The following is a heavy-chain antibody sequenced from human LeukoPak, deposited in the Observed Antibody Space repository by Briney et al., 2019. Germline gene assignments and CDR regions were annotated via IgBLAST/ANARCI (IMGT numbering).Heavy chain of an antibody. CDR1: GGSISSSSYY. D-gene: IGHD2-2*01. J-gene: IGHJ5*02. Sequence: SETLSLTCTVSGGSISSSSYYWAWIRQPPGKGLEWVGSVYYSGSTNYNPSLKSRVTISADMSKNQFSLEVSSATAADTAVYYCARRGSRVPAVGFDPWGQGTLVTVSS. CDR2: VYYSGST. CDR3: ARRGSRVPAVGFDP. V-gene: IGHV4-39*01.